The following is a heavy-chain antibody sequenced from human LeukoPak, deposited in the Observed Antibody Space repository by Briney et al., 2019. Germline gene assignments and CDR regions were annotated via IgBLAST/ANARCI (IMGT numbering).Heavy chain of an antibody. D-gene: IGHD3-10*01. Sequence: SETLSLTCTVSGGSISSSSYYWGWIRQPPGKGLEWIGSIYYSGSTYYNPSLKSRVTISVDMSKNQFSLKLSSVTAADTAVYYCARHGVGRGGDFDYWGQGTLVTVSS. CDR1: GGSISSSSYY. CDR2: IYYSGST. CDR3: ARHGVGRGGDFDY. V-gene: IGHV4-39*01. J-gene: IGHJ4*02.